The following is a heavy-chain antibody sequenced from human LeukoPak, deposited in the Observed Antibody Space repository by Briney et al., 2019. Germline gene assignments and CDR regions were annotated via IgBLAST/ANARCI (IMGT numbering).Heavy chain of an antibody. J-gene: IGHJ5*02. V-gene: IGHV3-30*02. CDR1: GFTFSSYG. CDR3: AKDEYYYGSGPPHNWFDP. D-gene: IGHD3-10*01. Sequence: GGSLRLSCAASGFTFSSYGMHWVRQAPGKGLEWVAFIRYDGSNKYYADSVEGRFTISRDNSKNTLYLQMNSLRAEDTAVYYCAKDEYYYGSGPPHNWFDPWGQGTLVTVSS. CDR2: IRYDGSNK.